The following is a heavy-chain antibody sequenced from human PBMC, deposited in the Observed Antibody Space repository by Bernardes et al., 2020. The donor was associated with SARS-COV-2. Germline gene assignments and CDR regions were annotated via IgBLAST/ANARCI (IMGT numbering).Heavy chain of an antibody. V-gene: IGHV4-34*01. CDR1: GESFSDYY. CDR2: IYHSGRT. Sequence: SETLSLTCAVYGESFSDYYWTWIRQPPGKGLEWIGEIYHSGRTNYNPSLKSRVTISVDTSKNQFSLKLNSVTAADTAVYYCAREYSTSSRLNWFDPWGQGNLVTGSS. J-gene: IGHJ5*02. D-gene: IGHD6-6*01. CDR3: AREYSTSSRLNWFDP.